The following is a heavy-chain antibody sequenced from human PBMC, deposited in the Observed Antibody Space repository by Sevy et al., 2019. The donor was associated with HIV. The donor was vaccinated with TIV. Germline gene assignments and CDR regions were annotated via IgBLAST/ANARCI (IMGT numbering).Heavy chain of an antibody. CDR1: GFTFSSYW. CDR3: ARDAYSSSWYASPPVYYMDV. J-gene: IGHJ6*03. Sequence: GGSLRLSCAASGFTFSSYWMSWVRQAPGKGLEWVANIKQDGSEKYYVDSVKGRFTISRDNAKNSLYLQMNSLRAEDTAVYYCARDAYSSSWYASPPVYYMDVWGKGTTVTVSS. CDR2: IKQDGSEK. D-gene: IGHD6-13*01. V-gene: IGHV3-7*03.